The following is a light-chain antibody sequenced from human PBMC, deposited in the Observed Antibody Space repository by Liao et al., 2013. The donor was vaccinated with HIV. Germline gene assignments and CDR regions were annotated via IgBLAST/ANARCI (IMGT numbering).Light chain of an antibody. CDR1: KIGSKS. CDR2: YDS. Sequence: SYVLTQPPSVSVAPGKTARITCGGNKIGSKSVHWYQQKPGQAPVLVITYDSDRPSGIPERFSGSNSGITATLSINRVEAGDEAEYYCQVWDSDGDYVVFGGGTKLTVL. J-gene: IGLJ2*01. CDR3: QVWDSDGDYVV. V-gene: IGLV3-21*01.